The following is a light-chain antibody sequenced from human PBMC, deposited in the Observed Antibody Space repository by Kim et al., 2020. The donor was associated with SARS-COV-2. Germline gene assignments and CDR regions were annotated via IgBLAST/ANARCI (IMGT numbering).Light chain of an antibody. Sequence: PGGTARITWWGAYIGGEGVHWYRQLPSQAPVLFMYYDSDRPSGSLERLSGSNSGNTATITISRVEAGDEADYYCQVWNRGSDHPVVFGGGTQLTVL. CDR2: YDS. CDR1: YIGGEG. J-gene: IGLJ2*01. V-gene: IGLV3-21*04. CDR3: QVWNRGSDHPVV.